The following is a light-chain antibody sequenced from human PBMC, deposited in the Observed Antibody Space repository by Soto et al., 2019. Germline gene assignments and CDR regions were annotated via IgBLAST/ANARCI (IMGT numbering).Light chain of an antibody. CDR2: GAS. CDR3: QQYDSSPT. J-gene: IGKJ1*01. Sequence: EIVLTQSPATLSSSPGERATLSCRASQSLSKKFLTWYQQKPGQAPRVLIYGASNRATGIPDRFSGGGSGTDFTLTINRREPEDFAVYYCQQYDSSPTFGQGTKVEIK. CDR1: QSLSKKF. V-gene: IGKV3-20*01.